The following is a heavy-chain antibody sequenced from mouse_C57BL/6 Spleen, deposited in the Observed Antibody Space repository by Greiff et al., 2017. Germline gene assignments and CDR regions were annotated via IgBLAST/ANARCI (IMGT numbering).Heavy chain of an antibody. Sequence: VQLQQSGPELVKPGASVKLSCKASGYTFTSYWMNWVKQRPGQGLEWIGNIYPSNGGTNYNEKFKSKATLTVDKSSSTAYMQLSSLTSEDSAVYYCAPLWLRREAWFAYWGQGTLGTVSA. CDR1: GYTFTSYW. J-gene: IGHJ3*01. V-gene: IGHV1-53*01. D-gene: IGHD2-2*01. CDR2: IYPSNGGT. CDR3: APLWLRREAWFAY.